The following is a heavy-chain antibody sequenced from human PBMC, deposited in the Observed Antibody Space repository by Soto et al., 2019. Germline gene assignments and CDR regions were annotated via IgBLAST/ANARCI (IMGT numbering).Heavy chain of an antibody. Sequence: EVQLVESGGGLVQPGGSLRLSCETSGFTFSNYWMTWVRQAPGKGLEWVANIKKDGSQKNFVDSVKGRFTISRDNAKNSLYLQMDSLRVEDTAICYCVKEIASAQWGQGTLVTVSS. CDR2: IKKDGSQK. J-gene: IGHJ4*02. CDR1: GFTFSNYW. D-gene: IGHD6-25*01. V-gene: IGHV3-7*01. CDR3: VKEIASAQ.